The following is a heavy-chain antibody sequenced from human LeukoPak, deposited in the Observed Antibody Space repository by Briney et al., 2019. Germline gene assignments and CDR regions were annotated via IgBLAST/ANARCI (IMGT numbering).Heavy chain of an antibody. CDR1: GFTFSSYS. Sequence: KTGGSLRLSCAASGFTFSSYSMNWVRQAPGKGLEWVSSISSSSSYIYYADSVKGRFTISRDNAKNSLYLQMNSLRAEDTAVYYCAREEEGSGSGWYADWGQGTLVTVSS. CDR2: ISSSSSYI. CDR3: AREEEGSGSGWYAD. J-gene: IGHJ4*02. D-gene: IGHD6-19*01. V-gene: IGHV3-21*04.